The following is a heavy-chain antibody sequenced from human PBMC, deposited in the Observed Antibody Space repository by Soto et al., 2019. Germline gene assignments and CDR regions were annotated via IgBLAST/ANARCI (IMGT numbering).Heavy chain of an antibody. J-gene: IGHJ5*02. V-gene: IGHV3-9*01. D-gene: IGHD6-13*01. Sequence: GGSLRLSCAASGFAFDDYVMHWGRQPPGRGLEWVSGITWNGGTIRYVDSVKGRFTISRDNAENSLYLQMNSLRPEDTAVYYCAKGGSAALIAPSGRDNWFDPWGQGTQVTVSS. CDR1: GFAFDDYV. CDR3: AKGGSAALIAPSGRDNWFDP. CDR2: ITWNGGTI.